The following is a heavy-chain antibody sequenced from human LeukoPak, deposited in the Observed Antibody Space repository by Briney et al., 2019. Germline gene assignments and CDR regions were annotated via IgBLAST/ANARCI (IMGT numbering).Heavy chain of an antibody. J-gene: IGHJ4*02. CDR2: IYSGGST. Sequence: PGGSLRLSCAASGFTVSSSYMSWVRQAPGKGLEWVSVIYSGGSTYYADSVKGRFTISRDNSKNTLYLQMNSLRAEDMAVYYCARQYSSSSNFDYWGQGTLVTVSS. D-gene: IGHD6-6*01. V-gene: IGHV3-66*04. CDR3: ARQYSSSSNFDY. CDR1: GFTVSSSY.